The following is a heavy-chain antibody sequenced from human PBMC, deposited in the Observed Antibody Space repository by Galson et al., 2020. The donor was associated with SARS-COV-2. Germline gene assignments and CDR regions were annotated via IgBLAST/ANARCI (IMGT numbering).Heavy chain of an antibody. Sequence: GESLKISCKGSGYSFTSYWIGWVRQMPGKGLEWMGIIYPGDSDTRYSPSFQGQVTISADKSISTAYLQWSSLKASDTAMYYCARQTHMKHLWFGEMDAFDIWGQGTMVTVAS. J-gene: IGHJ3*02. D-gene: IGHD3-10*01. V-gene: IGHV5-51*01. CDR2: IYPGDSDT. CDR1: GYSFTSYW. CDR3: ARQTHMKHLWFGEMDAFDI.